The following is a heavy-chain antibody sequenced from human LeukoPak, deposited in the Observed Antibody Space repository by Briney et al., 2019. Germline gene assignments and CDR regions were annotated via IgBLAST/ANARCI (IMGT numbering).Heavy chain of an antibody. D-gene: IGHD6-13*01. Sequence: PSETLSLTCTVAGGSISSYYWSWIRQPPGKGREWIGYIYYTGSTNYNPSLKSRVTMSVDTSKNQFSLNLRSVTPEDTAVYYCARNLIPEQLVLNFWGQGTLVTVSS. V-gene: IGHV4-59*01. J-gene: IGHJ4*02. CDR2: IYYTGST. CDR1: GGSISSYY. CDR3: ARNLIPEQLVLNF.